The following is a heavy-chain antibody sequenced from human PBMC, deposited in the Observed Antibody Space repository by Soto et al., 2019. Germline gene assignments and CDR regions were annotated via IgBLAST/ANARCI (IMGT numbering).Heavy chain of an antibody. J-gene: IGHJ4*01. V-gene: IGHV3-30*03. CDR2: ISYDGSNK. Sequence: QVQLVESGGGVVQPGRSLRLSCAASGFIISSYGMNWVRQAPGKGLEWLAVISYDGSNKFYGDSVKGRFTISRDNSKNTLYLQESSMRAEDTAVYYCASWGRIGSPCDDGSQAPYDYWGQGTLVTVSS. D-gene: IGHD1-26*01. CDR3: ASWGRIGSPCDDGSQAPYDY. CDR1: GFIISSYG.